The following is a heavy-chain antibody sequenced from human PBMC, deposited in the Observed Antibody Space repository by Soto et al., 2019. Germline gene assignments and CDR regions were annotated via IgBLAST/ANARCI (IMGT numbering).Heavy chain of an antibody. CDR1: GFTFSSYG. D-gene: IGHD6-13*01. CDR3: ACGSSNLVDLDY. CDR2: IWYDGTNK. Sequence: QVQLVESGGGVVQPGRSLRLSCAASGFTFSSYGMHWVRQAPGKGLEWVAVIWYDGTNKYYADSVKGRFTISRDNSKNTLYLQMNGLRAEDTAVYYCACGSSNLVDLDYWGQGTLVTVSS. J-gene: IGHJ4*02. V-gene: IGHV3-33*01.